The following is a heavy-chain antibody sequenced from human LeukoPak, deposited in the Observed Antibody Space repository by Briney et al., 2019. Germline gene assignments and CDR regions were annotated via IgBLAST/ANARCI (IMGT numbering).Heavy chain of an antibody. CDR1: GFTFSSYW. CDR2: IKQDGTEN. D-gene: IGHD3-10*01. CDR3: ARQGIYFRSADS. V-gene: IGHV3-7*05. J-gene: IGHJ4*02. Sequence: GGSLRLSCAASGFTFSSYWTSWVRQAPGKGLEWVANIKQDGTENYYVDSVKGRFTISRDNAKNSLYLQMNSLRAEDTALYYCARQGIYFRSADSWGQGTLVTVSS.